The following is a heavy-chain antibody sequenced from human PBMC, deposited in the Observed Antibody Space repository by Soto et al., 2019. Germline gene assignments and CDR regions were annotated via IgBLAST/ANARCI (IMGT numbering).Heavy chain of an antibody. CDR1: GYTFTSYD. J-gene: IGHJ6*02. Sequence: ASVKVSCKASGYTFTSYDINWVRQATGQGLEWVGWMNPNSGNTGYAQKFQGRVTMTRNTSISTAYMELSSLRSEDTAVYYCARGQYYDFWSGYYTGIFGMDVWGQGTTVTVSS. V-gene: IGHV1-8*01. CDR3: ARGQYYDFWSGYYTGIFGMDV. CDR2: MNPNSGNT. D-gene: IGHD3-3*01.